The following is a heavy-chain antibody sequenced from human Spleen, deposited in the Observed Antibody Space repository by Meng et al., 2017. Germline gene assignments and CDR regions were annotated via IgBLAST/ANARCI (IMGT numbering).Heavy chain of an antibody. CDR1: GGSFSGYY. J-gene: IGHJ4*02. V-gene: IGHV4-34*01. D-gene: IGHD4-11*01. CDR3: ARGPTTMAHDFDY. CDR2: INHSGST. Sequence: QGELRQWGAGRLKPSYPLSPTVAVYGGSFSGYYWSWIRQPPGKGLEWIGEINHSGSTNYNPSLESRATISVDTSQNNLSLKLSSVTAADSAVYYCARGPTTMAHDFDYWGQGTLVTVSS.